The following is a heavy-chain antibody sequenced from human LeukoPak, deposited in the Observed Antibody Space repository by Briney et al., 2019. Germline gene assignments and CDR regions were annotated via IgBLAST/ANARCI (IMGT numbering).Heavy chain of an antibody. J-gene: IGHJ4*02. CDR3: AKYRAPSGTLDY. CDR2: ITSGGSTI. Sequence: PGGSLRLSCAASGFTFSSYNMNWVRQAPGKGLEWVSYITSGGSTIYYADSVKGRFTISRDNSKNTLYLQMNSLRAEDTALYYCAKYRAPSGTLDYWGQGTLVTVSS. V-gene: IGHV3-48*01. D-gene: IGHD3-16*02. CDR1: GFTFSSYN.